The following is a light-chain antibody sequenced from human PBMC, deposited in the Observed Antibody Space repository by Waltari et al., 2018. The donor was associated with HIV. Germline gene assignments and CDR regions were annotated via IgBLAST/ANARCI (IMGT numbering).Light chain of an antibody. CDR2: EVS. Sequence: QSALAQPASVSGSPGQSITISCTGTTHDLNCYKYVSWYQQTPGKAPKLMIYEVSNRASGVSNRFSGSKSGNTASLTISGLQAADEADYYCSSYTTSDTWVFGGGTKLTV. CDR1: THDLNCYKY. CDR3: SSYTTSDTWV. V-gene: IGLV2-14*01. J-gene: IGLJ3*02.